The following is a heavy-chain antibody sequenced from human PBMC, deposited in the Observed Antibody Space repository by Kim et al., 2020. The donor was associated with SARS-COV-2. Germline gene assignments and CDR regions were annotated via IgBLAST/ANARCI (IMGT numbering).Heavy chain of an antibody. V-gene: IGHV5-51*01. D-gene: IGHD2-15*01. CDR2: IYPDDSDT. CDR3: AKTSCRGGDCYYVLFDH. CDR1: GYRFTKYW. J-gene: IGHJ5*02. Sequence: GESLKISCKGSGYRFTKYWIGWVRQMPGKGLEWVAIIYPDDSDTRYSPSFQGQVTISADRSISTAYLQWTSLKASDTAMYYFAKTSCRGGDCYYVLFDHW.